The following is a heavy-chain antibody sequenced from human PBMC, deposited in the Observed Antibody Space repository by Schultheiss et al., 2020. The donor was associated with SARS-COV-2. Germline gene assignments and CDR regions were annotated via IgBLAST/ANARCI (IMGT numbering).Heavy chain of an antibody. CDR3: ARGQDVVVPAATTGFDY. D-gene: IGHD2-2*01. CDR2: INHSGST. J-gene: IGHJ4*02. V-gene: IGHV4-34*01. Sequence: ETLSLTCAVYGGSFSGYYWSWIRQPPGKGLEWIGEINHSGSTNYNPSLKSRVTISVDTSKNQFSLKLSSVTAADTAVYYCARGQDVVVPAATTGFDYWGQGTLVTVSS. CDR1: GGSFSGYY.